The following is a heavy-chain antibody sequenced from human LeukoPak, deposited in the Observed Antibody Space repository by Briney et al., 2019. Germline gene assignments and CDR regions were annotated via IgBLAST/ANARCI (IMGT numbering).Heavy chain of an antibody. J-gene: IGHJ4*02. CDR1: GFTVSSNY. Sequence: QPGGSPRLSCAASGFTVSSNYMSWVRQAPGKGGEWVSVIYSGGSTYYADSVKGRFTISRDNSKNTLYLQMNSLRAEGPAGYYCARHRVGAPGLDYWGQGTLVTVSS. CDR2: IYSGGST. D-gene: IGHD1-26*01. V-gene: IGHV3-66*04. CDR3: ARHRVGAPGLDY.